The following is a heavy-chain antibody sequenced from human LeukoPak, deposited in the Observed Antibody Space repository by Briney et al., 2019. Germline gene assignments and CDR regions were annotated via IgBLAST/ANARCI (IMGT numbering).Heavy chain of an antibody. D-gene: IGHD3-3*01. V-gene: IGHV2-5*02. J-gene: IGHJ4*02. Sequence: VSGPTLVNPTQTLTLTCTFSGFSLSTSGVGVGWIRQPPGKALEWLALIYWDDDKRYSPSLKSRLTITKDTSKNQVVLTMTNIDPVDTATYYCAHTLLEWFPPAPEFDYWGQGTLVTVSS. CDR2: IYWDDDK. CDR1: GFSLSTSGVG. CDR3: AHTLLEWFPPAPEFDY.